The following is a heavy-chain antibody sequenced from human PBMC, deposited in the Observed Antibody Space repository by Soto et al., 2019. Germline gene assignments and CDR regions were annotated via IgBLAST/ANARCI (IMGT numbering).Heavy chain of an antibody. CDR3: ARGDGDYYDGNGYLGRH. J-gene: IGHJ4*02. CDR1: GFTFSSYW. D-gene: IGHD3-22*01. V-gene: IGHV3-74*01. Sequence: EVQLVESGGGSVQPGGSLRLSCAASGFTFSSYWMHWVRQAPGKGLVWVSRIKSDGSGTYYADSVKGRLTISRDNAKNTLSLQMNSLRAEDTAVYYCARGDGDYYDGNGYLGRHWGQGTLVTVSS. CDR2: IKSDGSGT.